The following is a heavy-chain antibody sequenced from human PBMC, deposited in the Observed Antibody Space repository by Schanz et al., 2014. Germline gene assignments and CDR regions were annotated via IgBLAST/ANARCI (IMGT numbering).Heavy chain of an antibody. D-gene: IGHD6-19*01. CDR2: ISGSGGDT. V-gene: IGHV3-23*01. CDR3: AKCIGWYGRCAFDI. CDR1: GFTFSSYA. J-gene: IGHJ3*02. Sequence: EVQLLESGGGLVQPGGSLRLSCAASGFTFSSYAMSWVRQAPGKGLEWVSAISGSGGDTYYADSVKGRFTISRDNSKNTVHLQMNSLRAEDTAVYYCAKCIGWYGRCAFDIWGQGTMVTVSS.